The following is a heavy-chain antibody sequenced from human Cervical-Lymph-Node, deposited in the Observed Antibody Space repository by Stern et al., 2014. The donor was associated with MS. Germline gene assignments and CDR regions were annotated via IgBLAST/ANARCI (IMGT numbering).Heavy chain of an antibody. CDR3: ARSIAARPSHKASVY. CDR1: GGSISSSNW. D-gene: IGHD6-6*01. Sequence: QEQLQESGPGLVKPSGTLSLTCAVSGGSISSSNWWSWVRQPPGKGLEWSGEIYHSGSTNYNPSLKSRVTIPVDKSKNQSPLKLSSVTAADTAVYYCARSIAARPSHKASVYWGQGTLVTVSS. J-gene: IGHJ4*02. V-gene: IGHV4-4*02. CDR2: IYHSGST.